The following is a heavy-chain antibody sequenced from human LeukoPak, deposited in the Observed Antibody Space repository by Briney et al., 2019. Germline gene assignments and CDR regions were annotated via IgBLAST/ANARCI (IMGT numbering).Heavy chain of an antibody. V-gene: IGHV1-2*02. D-gene: IGHD3-22*01. CDR2: INPKSGGT. J-gene: IGHJ4*02. Sequence: ASVKVSCKASGYTFTGYYMHWVRQAPGQGLEWMGWINPKSGGTNYAQTFQARVTMTRDKPISTVYMELRRLTSDDTAVYYCARGASLTYYYDSSGFYSFDSWGQGSLVTASS. CDR3: ARGASLTYYYDSSGFYSFDS. CDR1: GYTFTGYY.